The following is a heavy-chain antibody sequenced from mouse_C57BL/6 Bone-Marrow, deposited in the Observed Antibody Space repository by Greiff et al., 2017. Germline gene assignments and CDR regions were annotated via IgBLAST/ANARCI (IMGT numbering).Heavy chain of an antibody. D-gene: IGHD1-1*01. V-gene: IGHV5-15*01. CDR1: GFTFSDYG. J-gene: IGHJ3*01. CDR3: ARHTNYGTWFAY. CDR2: ISNLAYSI. Sequence: EVQVVESGGGLVQPGGSLKLSCAASGFTFSDYGMAWVRQAPRTGPEWVAFISNLAYSIYYADTVTGRFTISRENAKNTLYLDMSSLRSEDTAMYYCARHTNYGTWFAYWGQGTLVTVSA.